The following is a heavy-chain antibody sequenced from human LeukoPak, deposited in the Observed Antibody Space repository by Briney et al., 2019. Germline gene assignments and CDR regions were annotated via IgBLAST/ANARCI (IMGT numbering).Heavy chain of an antibody. CDR3: ARWAVAGTGGWFDP. CDR2: INHSGST. CDR1: GGSFSGYY. J-gene: IGHJ5*02. V-gene: IGHV4-34*01. D-gene: IGHD6-19*01. Sequence: SGTLSLTCAVYGGSFSGYYWSWIRQPPGKGLEWIGEINHSGSTNYNPSLKSRVTISVDTSKNQFSLKLSSVTAADTAVYYCARWAVAGTGGWFDPWGQGTLVTVSS.